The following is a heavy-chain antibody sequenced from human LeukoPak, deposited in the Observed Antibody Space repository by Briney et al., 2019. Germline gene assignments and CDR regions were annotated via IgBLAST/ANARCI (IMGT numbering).Heavy chain of an antibody. J-gene: IGHJ4*02. V-gene: IGHV3-30-3*01. CDR1: GFTFSSYA. CDR2: ISYDGSNK. CDR3: ARDWYYYDSSGYYFPFDY. D-gene: IGHD3-22*01. Sequence: PRGSPRLSCAASGFTFSSYAMHWVRQAPGKGLEWVAVISYDGSNKYYADSVKGRFTISRDNSKNTLYLQMNSLRAEDTAVYYCARDWYYYDSSGYYFPFDYWGQRPVVPVSS.